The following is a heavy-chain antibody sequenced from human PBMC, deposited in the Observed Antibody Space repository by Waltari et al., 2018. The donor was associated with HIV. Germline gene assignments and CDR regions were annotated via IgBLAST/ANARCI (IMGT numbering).Heavy chain of an antibody. Sequence: QMQLVESGGGWVQPGRSLRLPWSAPGFPFRFFAMHWVRQAPGKGLEWVAVISYDGRNKYYADSVKGRFTISRDNSKNTLYLQMNSLRAEDTAVYYCARGGGYSSSYYFDYWGQGTLVTVSS. CDR2: ISYDGRNK. D-gene: IGHD5-12*01. CDR1: GFPFRFFA. J-gene: IGHJ4*02. CDR3: ARGGGYSSSYYFDY. V-gene: IGHV3-30*04.